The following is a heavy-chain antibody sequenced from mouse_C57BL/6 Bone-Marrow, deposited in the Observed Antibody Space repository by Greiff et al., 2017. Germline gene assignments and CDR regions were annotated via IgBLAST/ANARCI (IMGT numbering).Heavy chain of an antibody. CDR1: GFNIKDDY. CDR2: IDPANGDT. Sequence: EVKLVESGAELVRPGASVKLSCTASGFNIKDDYMHWVKQRPEQGLEWIGWIDPANGDTEYASKFQGKATITADTSSNTAYLQLSSLTSEDTAVYSCTTGGDSSGYVLMDYWGQGTSVTVSS. CDR3: TTGGDSSGYVLMDY. D-gene: IGHD3-2*02. V-gene: IGHV14-4*01. J-gene: IGHJ4*01.